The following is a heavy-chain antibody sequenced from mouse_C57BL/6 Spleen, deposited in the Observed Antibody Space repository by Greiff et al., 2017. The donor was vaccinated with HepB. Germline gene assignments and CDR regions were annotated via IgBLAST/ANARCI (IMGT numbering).Heavy chain of an antibody. Sequence: EVKLVESGEGLVKPGGSLKLSCAASGFTFSSYAMSWVRQTPEKRLEWVAYISSGGDYIYYADTVKGRFTISSDNARNTLYLQMSSLKSEDTAMYYCTRDQPISDYYGSSPLWAMDYWGQGTSVTVSS. CDR3: TRDQPISDYYGSSPLWAMDY. J-gene: IGHJ4*01. CDR1: GFTFSSYA. D-gene: IGHD1-1*01. CDR2: ISSGGDYI. V-gene: IGHV5-9-1*02.